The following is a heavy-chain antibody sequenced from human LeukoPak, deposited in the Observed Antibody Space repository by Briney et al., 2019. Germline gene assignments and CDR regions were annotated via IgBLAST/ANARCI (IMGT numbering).Heavy chain of an antibody. CDR1: RFTFSRYA. J-gene: IGHJ3*02. Sequence: GGSLRLSCAASRFTFSRYAMHWVRQASGKGLEWVAVIYYDGSNKYYADSVKGRFTISRDNSKNTLYLQMNSLRAEDTAVYYCARDRSADDAFDIWGQGTMVTVSS. CDR3: ARDRSADDAFDI. V-gene: IGHV3-33*01. CDR2: IYYDGSNK.